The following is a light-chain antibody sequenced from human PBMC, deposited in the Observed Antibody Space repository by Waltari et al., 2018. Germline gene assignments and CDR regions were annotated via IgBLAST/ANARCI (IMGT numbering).Light chain of an antibody. CDR2: EVL. Sequence: QSTLTQPAPVSGSPGQSITISCTGSSRYIGDYNYVSWFQQQPDKVPKLLIYEVLNRPSGVSARFSGSKSGNTAFLTISGLQTDDEASYYCASYAGTNPYVFGTGT. CDR3: ASYAGTNPYV. V-gene: IGLV2-14*03. CDR1: SRYIGDYNY. J-gene: IGLJ1*01.